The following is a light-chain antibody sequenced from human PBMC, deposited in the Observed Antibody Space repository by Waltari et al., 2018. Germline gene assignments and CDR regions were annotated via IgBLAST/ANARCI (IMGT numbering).Light chain of an antibody. V-gene: IGLV2-23*01. J-gene: IGLJ3*02. CDR1: ISDLGRYDL. CDR3: CSYAESRTWV. Sequence: QSPLTQPPSVSGSPGQSITISSPGSISDLGRYDLVPWYQHDPDKAPQVIIIEDSKRTSGVSNRFSGSKSGNTPSLTIAGLQADDEADYYCCSYAESRTWVFGGGTTLTVL. CDR2: EDS.